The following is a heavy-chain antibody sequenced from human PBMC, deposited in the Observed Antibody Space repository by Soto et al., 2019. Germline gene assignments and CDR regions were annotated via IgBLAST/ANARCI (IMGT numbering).Heavy chain of an antibody. CDR1: EYNFSKYW. CDR2: IYPGDPDP. J-gene: IGHJ4*02. D-gene: IGHD3-3*01. CDR3: ARHGYDDWRRFDY. Sequence: GESLKISCKAAEYNFSKYWIDWVRQMPGKGLEWMGIIYPGDPDPRYNPSFQGQVTISADKSISTAYLHWSSLKASGTAIYYCARHGYDDWRRFDYWGRGTLVTVSS. V-gene: IGHV5-51*01.